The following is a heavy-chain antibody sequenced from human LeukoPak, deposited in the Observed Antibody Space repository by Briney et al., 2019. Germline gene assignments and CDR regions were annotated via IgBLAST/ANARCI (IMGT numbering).Heavy chain of an antibody. CDR3: VREAATDYYDSSGYYRQTEVFDA. J-gene: IGHJ3*01. D-gene: IGHD3-22*01. Sequence: SETLSLTCTVSGGSVRSDSYYWSWTRQPPGKGLEWIGYVYYSGSTNYNPSLKSRVTISVDTSKNQFSLKLRSVTAADTAVYYCVREAATDYYDSSGYYRQTEVFDAWGQGTMVTVSS. CDR1: GGSVRSDSYY. CDR2: VYYSGST. V-gene: IGHV4-61*01.